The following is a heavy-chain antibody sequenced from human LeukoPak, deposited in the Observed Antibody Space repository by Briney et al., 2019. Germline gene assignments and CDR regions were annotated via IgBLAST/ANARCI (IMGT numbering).Heavy chain of an antibody. CDR3: ARDRDYDSFDY. J-gene: IGHJ4*02. CDR2: VSGGGSEK. Sequence: GGSLRLSCAASGFIFNNYAMSWVRQTPGKGLEWVSTVSGGGSEKNYADSVKGRFTISRDNAKNSLYLQMNSLRAEDTAVYYCARDRDYDSFDYWGQGTLVTVSS. CDR1: GFIFNNYA. V-gene: IGHV3-21*01. D-gene: IGHD3-22*01.